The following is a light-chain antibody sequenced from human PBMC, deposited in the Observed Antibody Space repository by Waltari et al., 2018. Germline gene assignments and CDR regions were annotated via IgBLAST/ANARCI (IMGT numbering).Light chain of an antibody. V-gene: IGKV3-20*01. CDR3: QQYGSSPFT. CDR1: QTVIAGF. Sequence: EIVLTQSPGTLSLSPGESATLPCRASQTVIAGFLAWYQQRPGLPPRLLIYGASRRANGIPYRFSGGGSGTDFTLTITSVEPEDFAVYHCQQYGSSPFTFGGGTKVEIK. CDR2: GAS. J-gene: IGKJ4*01.